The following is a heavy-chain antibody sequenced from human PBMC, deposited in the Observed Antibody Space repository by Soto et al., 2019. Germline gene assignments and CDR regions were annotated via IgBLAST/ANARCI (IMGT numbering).Heavy chain of an antibody. Sequence: ASVKVSCKASGYTFTSYYMHWVRQAPGQGLEWMGIINPSGGSTSYAQKFQGRVTMTRDTSTSTVYMELSSLRSEDTAVYYCARGGSITIFFLFITLPYNWFYPWGQGTLVPVSS. CDR2: INPSGGST. J-gene: IGHJ5*02. CDR1: GYTFTSYY. CDR3: ARGGSITIFFLFITLPYNWFYP. V-gene: IGHV1-46*03. D-gene: IGHD3-3*01.